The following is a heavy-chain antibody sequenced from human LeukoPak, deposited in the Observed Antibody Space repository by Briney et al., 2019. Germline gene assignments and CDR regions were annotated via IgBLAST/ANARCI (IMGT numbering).Heavy chain of an antibody. Sequence: SETLSLTCTVSGGSISSSSYYWGWIRQPPGKGLEWIGSIYYSGSTYYNPSLKSRVTISVDTSKNQFSLKLSSVTAADTAVYYCARRGFSRTRTWYYYYYYMDVWGKGTTVTVSS. CDR1: GGSISSSSYY. D-gene: IGHD1-14*01. CDR2: IYYSGST. CDR3: ARRGFSRTRTWYYYYYYMDV. J-gene: IGHJ6*03. V-gene: IGHV4-39*07.